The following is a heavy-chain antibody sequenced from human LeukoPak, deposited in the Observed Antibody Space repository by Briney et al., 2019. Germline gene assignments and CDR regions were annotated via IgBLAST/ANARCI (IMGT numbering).Heavy chain of an antibody. CDR2: ISSSSSYI. CDR3: ARDSSGVGVDFDY. D-gene: IGHD1-26*01. V-gene: IGHV3-21*01. Sequence: PGGSLRLSCAASGFTFSSYSMNWVRQAPGKGLEWVSSISSSSSYIYYADSVKGRFTISRDNAKNSLYLQLNSLRAEDTAVYYCARDSSGVGVDFDYWGQGTLVTVSS. J-gene: IGHJ4*02. CDR1: GFTFSSYS.